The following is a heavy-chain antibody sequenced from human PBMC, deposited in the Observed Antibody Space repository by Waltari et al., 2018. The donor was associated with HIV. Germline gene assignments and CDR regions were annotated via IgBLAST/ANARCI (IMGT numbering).Heavy chain of an antibody. CDR2: ISSRGSNK. J-gene: IGHJ5*02. CDR1: GFTFRDYY. CDR3: VRSRLGNYH. Sequence: QVQLGESGGGLGKPGESLRLSCVASGFTFRDYYMGWSRQAPGKGLEWISYISSRGSNKYYADSVKGRFTVSRDNAKKSLFLQMNSLRVEDTAVYYCVRSRLGNYHWGQGTRVTVSS. V-gene: IGHV3-11*01.